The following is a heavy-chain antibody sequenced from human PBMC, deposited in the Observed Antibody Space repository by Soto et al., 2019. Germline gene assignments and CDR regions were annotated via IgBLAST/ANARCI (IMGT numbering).Heavy chain of an antibody. CDR2: IYYAGNT. CDR1: GGSITGYY. V-gene: IGHV4-59*01. J-gene: IGHJ6*02. CDR3: ARFVRSCSATTCSTRADV. Sequence: TLSLTCTVSGGSITGYYWSWIRQPPGRGLEWIGYIYYAGNTLYTPSLKSRITISVDTSKNQFSLKLRSVIVADTAVYHCARFVRSCSATTCSTRADVWGQGITVTVSS. D-gene: IGHD2-2*01.